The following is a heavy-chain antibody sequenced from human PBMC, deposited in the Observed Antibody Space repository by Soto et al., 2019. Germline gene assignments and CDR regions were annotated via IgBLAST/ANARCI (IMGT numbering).Heavy chain of an antibody. J-gene: IGHJ5*02. CDR1: GFTFRNYA. CDR2: IHGEGAGT. D-gene: IGHD6-19*01. Sequence: EVQLLESGGGLVQPGGSVRLSCAASGFTFRNYAMTWVRQAPGKGLEWVSSIHGEGAGTYYADSVKGRFTVSRDDSKETLYLQMGSLRVDDTAVYYCANDGVARNGDWDWFDPWGQGTLVTVAS. CDR3: ANDGVARNGDWDWFDP. V-gene: IGHV3-23*01.